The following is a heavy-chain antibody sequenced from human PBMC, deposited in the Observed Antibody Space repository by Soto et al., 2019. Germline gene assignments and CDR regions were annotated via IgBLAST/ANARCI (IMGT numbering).Heavy chain of an antibody. CDR3: ARSREMYYYDSSGYYAH. CDR2: VSFSGSP. J-gene: IGHJ4*02. V-gene: IGHV4-59*01. CDR1: GDSISSYY. Sequence: SETLSLTCTVSGDSISSYYWNWIRQPPGKGLEWIGYVSFSGSPSYNPSLKSRVTISVDTSKNQFSLRLSSVTAADTAVYYCARSREMYYYDSSGYYAHWGQGTRVT. D-gene: IGHD3-22*01.